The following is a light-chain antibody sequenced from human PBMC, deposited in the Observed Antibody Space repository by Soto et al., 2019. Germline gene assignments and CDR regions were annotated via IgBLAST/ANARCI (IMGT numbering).Light chain of an antibody. V-gene: IGKV3-15*01. J-gene: IGKJ4*01. CDR3: QQYNVWPLT. CDR1: QSVSSN. Sequence: EIVMTQSPATLSVSPGERATLSCRASQSVSSNLAWYQQKPGQTPKLLIYVASTRATGIPARFSASGSGTEFILTFSSLQSEDFAVYYCQQYNVWPLTFGGGTKVEIK. CDR2: VAS.